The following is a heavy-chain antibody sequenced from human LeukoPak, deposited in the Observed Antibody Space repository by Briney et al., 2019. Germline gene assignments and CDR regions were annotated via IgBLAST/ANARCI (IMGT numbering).Heavy chain of an antibody. D-gene: IGHD1-26*01. CDR2: IWYDGTNQ. V-gene: IGHV3-33*06. J-gene: IGHJ1*01. CDR1: GFTFRNYG. Sequence: PGGSLRLSCAASGFTFRNYGMHWVRQAPGKGLEWVAVIWYDGTNQHFADSVQGRFTISRDNSKNTLYLQMNSLGVEDTAVYYCAKDLGSGTEYLHHWGQGTMVTVSS. CDR3: AKDLGSGTEYLHH.